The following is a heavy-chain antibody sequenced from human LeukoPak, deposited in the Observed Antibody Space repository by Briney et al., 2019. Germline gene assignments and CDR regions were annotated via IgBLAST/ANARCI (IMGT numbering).Heavy chain of an antibody. Sequence: GGSLRLSCAASGFTFSSYSMNWVRQAPGKGLEWVSSISSSSSYIYYADSVKGRFTISRDNAKNSLYLQMNSLRAEDTAVYYSARDRRPGISGGSCEDVWGKGTTVTVSP. D-gene: IGHD2-15*01. V-gene: IGHV3-21*01. CDR2: ISSSSSYI. CDR1: GFTFSSYS. J-gene: IGHJ6*04. CDR3: ARDRRPGISGGSCEDV.